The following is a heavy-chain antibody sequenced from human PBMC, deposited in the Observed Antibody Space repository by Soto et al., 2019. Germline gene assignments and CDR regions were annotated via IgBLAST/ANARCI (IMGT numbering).Heavy chain of an antibody. Sequence: LSLTGRVYSMSSSGYSWHWVRQPSGKGLEWNGETNGSGGTNYNASLKSRVTISLDTSKSQFSLKLSSVTAADTALYVCASLESEARGSADYWGQGTLVTVSS. CDR3: ASLESEARGSADY. V-gene: IGHV4-34*01. CDR2: TNGSGGT. CDR1: SMSSSGYS. D-gene: IGHD3-10*01. J-gene: IGHJ4*02.